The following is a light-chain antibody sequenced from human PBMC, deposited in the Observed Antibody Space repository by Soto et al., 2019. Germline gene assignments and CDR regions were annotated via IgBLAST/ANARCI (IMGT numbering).Light chain of an antibody. V-gene: IGKV3D-15*01. CDR2: DSS. CDR1: QSLSSN. J-gene: IGKJ5*01. CDR3: QQYHNWPPIT. Sequence: EIVLTQSPATLSLSPGERATLSCRASQSLSSNFLAWYQQKPGQPPRLLIYDSSTRATGFPARFSGSGSGTEFTLTISSLQSEDFAVYFCQQYHNWPPITFGQGTRLEIK.